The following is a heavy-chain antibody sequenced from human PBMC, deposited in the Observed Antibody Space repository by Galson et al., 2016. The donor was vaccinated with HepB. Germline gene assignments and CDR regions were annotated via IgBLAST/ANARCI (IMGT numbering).Heavy chain of an antibody. J-gene: IGHJ5*02. CDR3: ARFKEREKYHYGSGNFGSWFDP. V-gene: IGHV1-69*13. D-gene: IGHD3-10*01. Sequence: SVKVSCKASGGTFGSYAVSWVRQVPGQGLEWMGGIIPVFGTTRYAQKFEDRVTITAEESTSTVYRGLTSMTSEETAVYFCARFKEREKYHYGSGNFGSWFDPWGQGTLVTVSP. CDR1: GGTFGSYA. CDR2: IIPVFGTT.